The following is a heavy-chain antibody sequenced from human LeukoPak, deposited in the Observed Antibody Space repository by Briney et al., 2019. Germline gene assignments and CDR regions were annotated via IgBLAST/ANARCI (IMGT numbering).Heavy chain of an antibody. V-gene: IGHV4-59*01. D-gene: IGHD5-12*01. CDR3: ARVKRGYSGYDYYYYYMDV. J-gene: IGHJ6*03. Sequence: SETLSLTCTVSGGSISSYYWSWLRQPPGKGLEWIGYIYYSGSTNYNPSLKSRVTISVDTSKNQFSLKLSSVTAADTAVYYCARVKRGYSGYDYYYYYMDVWGKGTTVTVSS. CDR1: GGSISSYY. CDR2: IYYSGST.